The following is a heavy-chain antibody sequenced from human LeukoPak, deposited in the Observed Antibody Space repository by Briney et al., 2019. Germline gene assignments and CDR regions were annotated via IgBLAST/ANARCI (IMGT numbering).Heavy chain of an antibody. D-gene: IGHD2-2*01. CDR3: ARGTRNRYCSSTSCWRGRDAFDI. V-gene: IGHV4-59*12. Sequence: PSETLSLTCSVSGGSISSYYWSWIRQPPGKGLEWIGYIYYSGRTNYNPSLKSRVTISVDTSKNQFSLKLSSVTAADTAVYYCARGTRNRYCSSTSCWRGRDAFDIWGQGTMVTVSS. CDR2: IYYSGRT. CDR1: GGSISSYY. J-gene: IGHJ3*02.